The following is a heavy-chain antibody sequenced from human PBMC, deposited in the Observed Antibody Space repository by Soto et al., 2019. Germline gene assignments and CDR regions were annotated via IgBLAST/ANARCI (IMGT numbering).Heavy chain of an antibody. CDR1: GFTFTSSA. Sequence: SVKVSCKASGFTFTSSAVQWVRQARGQRLEWIGWIVVGSGNTNYAQKFQERVTITRDMSTSTAYMELSSLRSEDTAVYYCAADSTYGDAHYYYYYGMDVWGQGTTVTVSS. CDR3: AADSTYGDAHYYYYYGMDV. J-gene: IGHJ6*02. CDR2: IVVGSGNT. D-gene: IGHD4-17*01. V-gene: IGHV1-58*01.